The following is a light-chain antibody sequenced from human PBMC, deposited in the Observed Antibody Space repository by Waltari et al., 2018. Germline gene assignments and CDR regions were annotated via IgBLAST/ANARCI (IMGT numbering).Light chain of an antibody. V-gene: IGKV3-20*01. Sequence: EIVLTQSPGTLSLSPGERATLSCRASQSVSSSYLAWYQQKPGQAPRLLIYGASSRATGIPDRFSCSGSGTDFTLTISRLEPEDFAVYYCQQYGSSVLTFGGGTKVEIK. CDR2: GAS. CDR1: QSVSSSY. J-gene: IGKJ4*01. CDR3: QQYGSSVLT.